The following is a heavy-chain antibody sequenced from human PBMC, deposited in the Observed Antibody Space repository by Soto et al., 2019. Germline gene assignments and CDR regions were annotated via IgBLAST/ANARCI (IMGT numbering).Heavy chain of an antibody. V-gene: IGHV3-74*01. J-gene: IGHJ4*02. CDR3: ARGERGGITMVRGVIHDY. Sequence: EVQLVESGGGLVQPGGSLRLSCAASGFTFSSYWMHWVRQAPGKGLVWVSRINSDGSNTSYADSVKGRFTISRDNAKNTLYLQMNSLRAEDTAVYYCARGERGGITMVRGVIHDYWGQGTLVTVSS. CDR2: INSDGSNT. CDR1: GFTFSSYW. D-gene: IGHD3-10*01.